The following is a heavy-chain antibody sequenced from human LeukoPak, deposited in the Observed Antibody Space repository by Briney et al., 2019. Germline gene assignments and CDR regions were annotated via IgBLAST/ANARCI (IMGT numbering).Heavy chain of an antibody. J-gene: IGHJ4*02. CDR1: GFTFSSYS. CDR2: ISSSSSTI. CDR3: ARGEHHDLWGGYPFDY. D-gene: IGHD3-3*01. V-gene: IGHV3-48*01. Sequence: PGGSLRLSCAASGFTFSSYSMNWVRQAPGKGLEWVSYISSSSSTIYYADSVKGRFTVSRDNAKNSLYLQMNSLRAEDTAVYYCARGEHHDLWGGYPFDYWGQGTLVTVSS.